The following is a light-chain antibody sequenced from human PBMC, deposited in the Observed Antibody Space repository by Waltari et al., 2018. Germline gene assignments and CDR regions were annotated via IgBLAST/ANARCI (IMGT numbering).Light chain of an antibody. CDR3: QSYDSSLSVYV. CDR1: RSNIGAGND. V-gene: IGLV1-40*01. CDR2: GNK. Sequence: QSVLTQPPSVSGAPGQGVTISFTGSRSNIGAGNDVHWSQQLPGTAPKVLIYGNKNRPSGVPERFSGSKSDTSASLAITGLQADDEGYYYCQSYDSSLSVYVFGTGTKVSVV. J-gene: IGLJ1*01.